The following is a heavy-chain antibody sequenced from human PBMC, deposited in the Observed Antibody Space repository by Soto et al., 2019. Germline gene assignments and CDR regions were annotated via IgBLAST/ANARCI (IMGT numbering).Heavy chain of an antibody. CDR3: ARQGNWKVDY. D-gene: IGHD1-1*01. V-gene: IGHV4-39*01. CDR2: AYYSEST. Sequence: SETLSLTCTVSGGSIRSSTYQWVWIRQPPGRGLEWIGSAYYSESTYYNPSLKSRVTISVDASKNQFSLRVNSVTAADTAVYYCARQGNWKVDYWGQGTLVTVSS. J-gene: IGHJ4*02. CDR1: GGSIRSSTYQ.